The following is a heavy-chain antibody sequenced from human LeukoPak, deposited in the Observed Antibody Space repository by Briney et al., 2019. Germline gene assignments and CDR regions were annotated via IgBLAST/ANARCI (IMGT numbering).Heavy chain of an antibody. CDR2: IYSSGNT. CDR3: ARGSASPAAIAFDI. V-gene: IGHV4-4*07. D-gene: IGHD2-2*02. CDR1: GGSISSYF. Sequence: SETLSLTCTVSGGSISSYFWSWIRQPAGKGLEWIGRIYSSGNTNYNPSLKSRVTMSVDTSKNQFSLKLTSVTAADTAVYYCARGSASPAAIAFDIWGQGTMVTVSS. J-gene: IGHJ3*02.